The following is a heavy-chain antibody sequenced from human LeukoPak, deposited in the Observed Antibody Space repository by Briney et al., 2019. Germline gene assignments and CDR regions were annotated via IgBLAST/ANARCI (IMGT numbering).Heavy chain of an antibody. V-gene: IGHV4-38-2*02. D-gene: IGHD1-26*01. Sequence: SETLSLTCTVSGYSISSGYYWGWIRQPPGKGLEWIGSIYHSGSTYYNPSLKSRVTISVDTSKNQFSLKLSSVTAADTAVYYCARGYRYLNWYFDLWGRGTLVTVSS. CDR1: GYSISSGYY. CDR2: IYHSGST. CDR3: ARGYRYLNWYFDL. J-gene: IGHJ2*01.